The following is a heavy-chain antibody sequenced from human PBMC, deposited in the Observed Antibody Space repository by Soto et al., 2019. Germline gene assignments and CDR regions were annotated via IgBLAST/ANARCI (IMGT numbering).Heavy chain of an antibody. CDR3: ASPGRGELGGRYFDY. J-gene: IGHJ4*02. CDR1: GGTFSSYT. CDR2: IIPILGIA. V-gene: IGHV1-69*02. Sequence: QVQLVQSGAEVKKPGSSVKVSCKASGGTFSSYTISWVRQAPGQGLEWMGRIIPILGIANYAQKFQGRVTSTADKSTSTAYMERSSLRSEDTAVYYCASPGRGELGGRYFDYWGQGTLVTVSS. D-gene: IGHD7-27*01.